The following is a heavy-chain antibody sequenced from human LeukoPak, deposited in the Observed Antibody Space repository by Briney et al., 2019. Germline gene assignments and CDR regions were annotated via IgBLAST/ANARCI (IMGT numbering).Heavy chain of an antibody. CDR1: GFTFSSYA. Sequence: AGGSLRLSCAASGFTFSSYAMSWVRQAPGKGLEWVGRSRNKAKSYSTEYAASVKGRFTISRDESRNSLYLQMNSLTTEDTAVYYCVRGFNSFDSWGQGTQVTVSS. J-gene: IGHJ4*02. D-gene: IGHD2/OR15-2a*01. V-gene: IGHV3-72*01. CDR2: SRNKAKSYST. CDR3: VRGFNSFDS.